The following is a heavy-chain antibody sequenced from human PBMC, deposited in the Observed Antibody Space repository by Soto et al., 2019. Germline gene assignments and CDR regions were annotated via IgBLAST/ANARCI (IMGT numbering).Heavy chain of an antibody. D-gene: IGHD5-18*01. CDR2: IKQDGSEK. CDR1: GFTFSSYW. V-gene: IGHV3-7*03. CDR3: ARGGYIDGPTLPFVPFDY. Sequence: EVQLLESGGGLVQPGGSLRLSCAASGFTFSSYWMSWVRQAPGKGLEWVANIKQDGSEKYYVDSVKVRFTISRDNAKNSLYLKMNSLRAEDTAVYYCARGGYIDGPTLPFVPFDYWGQGTLVTVSS. J-gene: IGHJ4*02.